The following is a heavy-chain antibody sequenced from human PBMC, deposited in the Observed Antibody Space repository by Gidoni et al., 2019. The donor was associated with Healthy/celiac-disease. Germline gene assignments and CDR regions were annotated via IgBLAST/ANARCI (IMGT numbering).Heavy chain of an antibody. V-gene: IGHV4-59*01. CDR3: ARARVGDIVVVPAAMGYYYYGMDV. Sequence: QVQLQESGPGLVKPSETLSLTCTVSGGSISSYYWSWIRQPPGKGLEWIGYIYYSGSTNYNPSLKSRVTISVDTSKNQFSLKLSSVTAADTAVYYCARARVGDIVVVPAAMGYYYYGMDVWGQGTTVTVSS. D-gene: IGHD2-2*01. J-gene: IGHJ6*02. CDR1: GGSISSYY. CDR2: IYYSGST.